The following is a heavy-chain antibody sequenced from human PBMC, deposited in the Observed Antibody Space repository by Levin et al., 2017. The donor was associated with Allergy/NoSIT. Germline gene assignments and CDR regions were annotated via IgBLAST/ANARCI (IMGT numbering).Heavy chain of an antibody. V-gene: IGHV3-23*01. Sequence: GGSLRLSCAASGFTFSSYAMTWVRQAPGKGLEWVSSISGSADTTNYADSVKGRFTLSRDNSKNTLYLQMISLKAEDTAVYYCAKYRHIGVAGRAFDYWGQGTLVTVSS. CDR1: GFTFSSYA. CDR2: ISGSADTT. J-gene: IGHJ4*02. D-gene: IGHD6-19*01. CDR3: AKYRHIGVAGRAFDY.